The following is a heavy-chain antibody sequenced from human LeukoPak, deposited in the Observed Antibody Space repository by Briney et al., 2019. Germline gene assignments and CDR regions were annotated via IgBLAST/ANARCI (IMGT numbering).Heavy chain of an antibody. CDR3: ARDLNLGDFWSGSFDP. D-gene: IGHD3-3*01. CDR1: GFTFSSYS. V-gene: IGHV3-21*01. J-gene: IGHJ5*02. Sequence: PGGTLRLSCAASGFTFSSYSMNWIRQAPGKGLEWVSSISSSGSYIYYADSVKGRFTISRDNAKNSLYLQMNSLRAEDTAVYYCARDLNLGDFWSGSFDPWGQGTLVTVSS. CDR2: ISSSGSYI.